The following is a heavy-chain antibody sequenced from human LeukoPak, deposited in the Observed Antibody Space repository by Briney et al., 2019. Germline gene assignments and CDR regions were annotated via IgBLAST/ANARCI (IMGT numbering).Heavy chain of an antibody. V-gene: IGHV4-39*01. Sequence: SETLSLTCTVSGGSISSSSYYWGWIRQPPGKGLEWIGSIYYSGSTYYNPSLKSRVTISVDTSENQFSLKLSSVTAADTAVYYCARRGTYYYGSGTIGDWFDPWGQGTLVTVSS. CDR2: IYYSGST. CDR3: ARRGTYYYGSGTIGDWFDP. J-gene: IGHJ5*02. D-gene: IGHD3-10*01. CDR1: GGSISSSSYY.